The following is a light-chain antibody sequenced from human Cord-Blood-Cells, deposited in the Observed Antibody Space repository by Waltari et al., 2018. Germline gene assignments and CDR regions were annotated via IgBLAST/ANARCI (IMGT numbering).Light chain of an antibody. J-gene: IGLJ3*02. CDR1: SLRSYY. CDR2: GKN. Sequence: SSELTQDPAVSVALGQTVRITCQGDSLRSYYASVYQQKPGQAPVLVNYGKNNRPSGIPDRFSGSGSGNTASLTSAGAHAEDEADYFCNSRDSSGDWVFGGWTKLTVL. CDR3: NSRDSSGDWV. V-gene: IGLV3-19*01.